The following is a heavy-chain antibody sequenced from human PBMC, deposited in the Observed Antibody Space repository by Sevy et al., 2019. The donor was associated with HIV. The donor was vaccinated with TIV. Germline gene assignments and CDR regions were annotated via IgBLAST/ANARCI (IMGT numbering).Heavy chain of an antibody. CDR3: AKAGGSDAAGPRGMDV. Sequence: GGSLRLSCAASGFTFDDYTMHWVRQAPGKGLEWVSLISWDGGSTYYADSVKGRFTISRDNSKNSLYLQMNSLRTEDTALYYCAKAGGSDAAGPRGMDVWGQGTTVTVSS. CDR2: ISWDGGST. CDR1: GFTFDDYT. V-gene: IGHV3-43*01. J-gene: IGHJ6*02. D-gene: IGHD6-13*01.